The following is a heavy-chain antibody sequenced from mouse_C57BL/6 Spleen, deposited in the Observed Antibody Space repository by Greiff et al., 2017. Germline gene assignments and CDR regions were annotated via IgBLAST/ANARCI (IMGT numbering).Heavy chain of an antibody. D-gene: IGHD1-1*01. CDR3: AAPYYGSSPWFAY. J-gene: IGHJ3*01. CDR2: INPDSSTI. V-gene: IGHV4-1*01. CDR1: GIDFSRYW. Sequence: PAPGIDFSRYWMSWVRRAPGKGLEWIGEINPDSSTINYAPSLKDKFIISRDNAKNTLYLQMSKVRSEDTALYYCAAPYYGSSPWFAYWGQGTLVTVSA.